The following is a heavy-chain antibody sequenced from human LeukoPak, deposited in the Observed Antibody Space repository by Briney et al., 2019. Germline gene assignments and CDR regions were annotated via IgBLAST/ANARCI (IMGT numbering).Heavy chain of an antibody. CDR1: GYTFTGYS. J-gene: IGHJ4*02. Sequence: ASVKVSCKASGYTFTGYSMHWVRQAPGRGLEWMGWINPNSGGRNYARKFQGRVTMTRDTSISTAYMELTRLRSDDTAVYYCTRDDYGDLDYWGQGTLVTVSS. D-gene: IGHD4-17*01. CDR3: TRDDYGDLDY. V-gene: IGHV1-2*02. CDR2: INPNSGGR.